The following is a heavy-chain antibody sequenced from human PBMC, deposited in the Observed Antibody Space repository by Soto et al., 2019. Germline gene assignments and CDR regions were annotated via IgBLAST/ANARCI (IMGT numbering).Heavy chain of an antibody. CDR1: GFMFTTYG. V-gene: IGHV1-18*04. J-gene: IGHJ4*02. D-gene: IGHD6-6*01. CDR2: ISAYNGNK. Sequence: QIQLVQSGGEVRKPGASVEISCKTSGFMFTTYGFSWVRQAPGQGLEWVAWISAYNGNKKYAQKFQDRVTMTTDSSTTTAAMELRSLTSDDTAIYYCARTGGGMAARPLDYWGQGTLVTVAS. CDR3: ARTGGGMAARPLDY.